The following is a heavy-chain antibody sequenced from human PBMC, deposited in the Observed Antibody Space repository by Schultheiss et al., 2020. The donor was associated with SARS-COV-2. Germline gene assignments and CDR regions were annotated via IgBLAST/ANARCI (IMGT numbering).Heavy chain of an antibody. D-gene: IGHD2-2*01. Sequence: ASVKVSCKASGGTFSSYAISWVRQAPGQGLEWMGWINPNSGGTNYAQKFQGRVTMTRDTSISTAYMELSRLRSDDTAVYYCARGVRVVVVPAAIGYWGQGTLVTVSS. CDR2: INPNSGGT. J-gene: IGHJ4*02. CDR3: ARGVRVVVVPAAIGY. CDR1: GGTFSSYA. V-gene: IGHV1-2*02.